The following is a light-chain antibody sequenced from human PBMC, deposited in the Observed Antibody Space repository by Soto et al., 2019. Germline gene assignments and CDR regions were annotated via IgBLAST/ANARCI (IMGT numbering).Light chain of an antibody. V-gene: IGLV2-23*01. CDR3: CSYAGSSTWV. Sequence: QAVLTQPASVSGSPGQSITISCTGTISDVGNYNLVSWYQHHPGKAPKLMIYEGSKRPSGVSNRFSGSKSGNTASLTISGLQAEDEADYYCCSYAGSSTWVFGGGTKLTVL. CDR1: ISDVGNYNL. CDR2: EGS. J-gene: IGLJ3*02.